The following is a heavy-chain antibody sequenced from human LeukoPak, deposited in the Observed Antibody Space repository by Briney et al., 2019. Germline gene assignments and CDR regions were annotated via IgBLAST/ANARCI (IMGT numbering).Heavy chain of an antibody. Sequence: SETLSLTCNVSGASVSSGSYYWSWIRQPPGKELEWIGYIYYSGSTSYNPSLKSRVTISVDTSKNHFSLKLTSVTAADTAVYYCVRHDGRGGSTMGALDSWGQGSLVTVSS. J-gene: IGHJ4*02. CDR1: GASVSSGSYY. V-gene: IGHV4-61*03. CDR3: VRHDGRGGSTMGALDS. CDR2: IYYSGST. D-gene: IGHD5/OR15-5a*01.